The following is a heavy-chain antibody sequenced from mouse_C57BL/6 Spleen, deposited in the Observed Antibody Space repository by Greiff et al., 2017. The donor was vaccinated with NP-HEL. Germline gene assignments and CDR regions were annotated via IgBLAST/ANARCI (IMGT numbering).Heavy chain of an antibody. CDR2: ISYNGSN. D-gene: IGHD1-1*01. CDR1: GYSITSGYY. J-gene: IGHJ3*01. Sequence: EVQLQQSGPGLVKPSQSLSLTCSVTGYSITSGYYWNWIRQFPGNKLEWMGYISYNGSNNYNPSLKNRISITRDTSKNQFFLKWNSVTTEDTATYDGGSGYGSSSQAWFAYWGQGTLVTVSA. V-gene: IGHV3-6*01. CDR3: GSGYGSSSQAWFAY.